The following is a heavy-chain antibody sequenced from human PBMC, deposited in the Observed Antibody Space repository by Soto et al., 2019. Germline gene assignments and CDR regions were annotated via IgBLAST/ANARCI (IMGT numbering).Heavy chain of an antibody. V-gene: IGHV1-18*01. J-gene: IGHJ6*02. Sequence: QVQLLQSGAEVKNPGASVKVSCKASGYTFTRYGIGWARQAPGQGLEWMGWINTYNGNTNYAQNVQGRVTLTTDTSTSRAYMELRSLRSNDTAIYYCAMVDVYVTPSPQDVWGQGTTVIVSS. CDR3: AMVDVYVTPSPQDV. CDR2: INTYNGNT. CDR1: GYTFTRYG. D-gene: IGHD3-16*01.